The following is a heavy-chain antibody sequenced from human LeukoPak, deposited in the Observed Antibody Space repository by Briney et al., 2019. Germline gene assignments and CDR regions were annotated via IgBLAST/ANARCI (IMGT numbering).Heavy chain of an antibody. CDR1: GGSISSYY. Sequence: SETLSLTCTVSGGSISSYYWSWIRQPPGKGLEWIGYIYYSGSTNYNPSLKSRVTISVDTSKNQFSLKLSSVTAADTAVYYCARGGSATHWGQGTLVTVSS. CDR3: ARGGSATH. J-gene: IGHJ4*02. D-gene: IGHD1-1*01. V-gene: IGHV4-59*08. CDR2: IYYSGST.